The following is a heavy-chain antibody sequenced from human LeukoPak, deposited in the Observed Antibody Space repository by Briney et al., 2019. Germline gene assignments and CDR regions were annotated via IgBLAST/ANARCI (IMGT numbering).Heavy chain of an antibody. CDR1: GFTFSSSA. J-gene: IGHJ4*02. V-gene: IGHV3-23*01. D-gene: IGHD3-16*01. CDR2: ISGSGGST. CDR3: AKDRRGLANLDY. Sequence: GGSLRLSCAASGFTFSSSAMSWVRQAPGKGLEWVSGISGSGGSTYYADSVKGRFTISRDNSKNTLYLQMNSLRAEDTAVYYCAKDRRGLANLDYWGQGTLVTVSS.